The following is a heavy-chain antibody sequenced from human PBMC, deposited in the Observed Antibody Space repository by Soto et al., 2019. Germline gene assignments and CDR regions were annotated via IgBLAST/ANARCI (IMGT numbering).Heavy chain of an antibody. CDR2: IYYSGST. Sequence: QMQLQESGPGLVKPSQTLSLTCTVSGGSISSGGYYWSWIRQHPGKGLECIGYIYYSGSTYYNPSLKSRVTISVDTSETQFSLKLSSVTAADTAVYYCARYGSGTYYPTTFDYWGQGTLVTVSS. V-gene: IGHV4-31*03. J-gene: IGHJ4*02. CDR3: ARYGSGTYYPTTFDY. D-gene: IGHD3-10*01. CDR1: GGSISSGGYY.